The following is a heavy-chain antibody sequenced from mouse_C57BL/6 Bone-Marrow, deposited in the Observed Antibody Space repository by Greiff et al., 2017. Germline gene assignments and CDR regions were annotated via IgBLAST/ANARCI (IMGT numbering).Heavy chain of an antibody. D-gene: IGHD2-2*01. CDR3: ARRMVTTFDY. V-gene: IGHV5-6*02. CDR1: GFTFSSYG. Sequence: EVKLVESGGDLVKPGGSLKLSCAASGFTFSSYGMSWVRQTPDKRLEWVATISSGGSYTYYPDSVKGRFTISRDNAKNTLYLQMSSLKSEDTAMXYCARRMVTTFDYWGQGTTLTVSS. CDR2: ISSGGSYT. J-gene: IGHJ2*01.